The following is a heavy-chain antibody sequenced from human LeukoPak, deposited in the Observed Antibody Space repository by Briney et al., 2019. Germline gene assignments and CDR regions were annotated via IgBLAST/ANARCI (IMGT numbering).Heavy chain of an antibody. CDR2: INPSGGST. Sequence: ASVKVSCKASGYTFTSYYMHWVRQAPGQGLEWMGIINPSGGSTSYAQKFQGRVTMTRDTSTSTVYMELSSLRSEDTAVYYCARDTGSYSSSWYWFDPWGQGTLVTVSS. J-gene: IGHJ5*02. CDR3: ARDTGSYSSSWYWFDP. CDR1: GYTFTSYY. V-gene: IGHV1-46*01. D-gene: IGHD6-13*01.